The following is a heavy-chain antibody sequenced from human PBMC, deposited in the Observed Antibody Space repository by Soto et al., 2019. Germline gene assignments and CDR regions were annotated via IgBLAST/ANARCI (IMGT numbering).Heavy chain of an antibody. V-gene: IGHV3-30*03. J-gene: IGHJ4*02. CDR1: AFTFSSYG. Sequence: PXGSMRLSCAASAFTFSSYGMHWVRQAPGKGLEWVAVISYDGSNKYYADSVKGRFTISRDNSKNTLYLQMNSLRAEDTAVYYCETDWFDYWGQGTLVTVSS. CDR2: ISYDGSNK. CDR3: ETDWFDY.